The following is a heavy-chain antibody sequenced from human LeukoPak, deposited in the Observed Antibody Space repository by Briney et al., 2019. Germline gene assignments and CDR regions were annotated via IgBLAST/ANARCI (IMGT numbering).Heavy chain of an antibody. CDR1: GFTFSSYA. CDR2: ISGSGGST. CDR3: AKDARPLVSSSLDY. Sequence: PGGSLRLSCVASGFTFSSYAMSWVRQAPGKGLEWVSAISGSGGSTYYADSVKGRFTISRDNSKNTLYLQMNSLRAEDTAVYYCAKDARPLVSSSLDYWGQGTLVTVSS. D-gene: IGHD6-13*01. J-gene: IGHJ4*02. V-gene: IGHV3-23*01.